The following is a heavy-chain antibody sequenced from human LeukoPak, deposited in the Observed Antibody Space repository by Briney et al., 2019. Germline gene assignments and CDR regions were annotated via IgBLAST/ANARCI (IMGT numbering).Heavy chain of an antibody. CDR3: ARANGYCSSTSCYYFDY. CDR2: IIPIFGTA. V-gene: IGHV1-69*05. J-gene: IGHJ4*02. Sequence: ASVKVSCKASGGTFSSYAISWVRQAPGQGLEWMGGIIPIFGTASYAQKFQGRVTITTDESTSTAYMELSSLRSEDTAVYYCARANGYCSSTSCYYFDYWGQGTLVTVSS. D-gene: IGHD2-2*01. CDR1: GGTFSSYA.